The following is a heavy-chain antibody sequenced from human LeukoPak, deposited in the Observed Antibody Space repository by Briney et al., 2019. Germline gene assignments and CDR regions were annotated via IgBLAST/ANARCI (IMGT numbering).Heavy chain of an antibody. D-gene: IGHD5-18*01. CDR2: IIPIFGTA. Sequence: SVTVSFKASGGTFSIYAISWVRQAPGQGLEWMGGIIPIFGTANYAQKFQGRVPITADESTSTAYMELSSLRSEDTAVYYCARSPRAMAIFDYWGQGTLVTVSS. V-gene: IGHV1-69*13. CDR3: ARSPRAMAIFDY. J-gene: IGHJ4*02. CDR1: GGTFSIYA.